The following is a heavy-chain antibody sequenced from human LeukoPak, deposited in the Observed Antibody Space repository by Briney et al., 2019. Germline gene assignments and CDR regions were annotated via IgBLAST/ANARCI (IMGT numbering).Heavy chain of an antibody. Sequence: GGSLRLSCAVSGFTFNNAWMSWVRQAPGKGLEWVSYISSSGSTIYYADSVKGRFTISRDNAKNSLYLQMNSLRAEDTAVYYCAELGITMIGGVWGKGTTVTISS. CDR2: ISSSGSTI. D-gene: IGHD3-10*02. J-gene: IGHJ6*04. V-gene: IGHV3-11*04. CDR1: GFTFNNAW. CDR3: AELGITMIGGV.